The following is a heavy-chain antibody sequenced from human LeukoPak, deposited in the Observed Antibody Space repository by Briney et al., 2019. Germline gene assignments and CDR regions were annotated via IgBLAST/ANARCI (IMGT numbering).Heavy chain of an antibody. CDR3: ASSGSTTGAYYFDY. V-gene: IGHV1-69*13. CDR2: IIPIFGTA. CDR1: GGTFSSYA. Sequence: RASVKVSCKASGGTFSSYAISWVRQAPGQGLEWMGGIIPIFGTANYAQKFQGRVTITADESTSTAYMELSSLRSEDTAVYYCASSGSTTGAYYFDYWGQGTLVTVSS. J-gene: IGHJ4*02. D-gene: IGHD1-26*01.